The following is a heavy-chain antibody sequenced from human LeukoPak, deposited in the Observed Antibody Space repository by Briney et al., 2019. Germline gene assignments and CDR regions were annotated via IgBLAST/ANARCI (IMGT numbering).Heavy chain of an antibody. CDR2: IKTDASEK. D-gene: IGHD4-11*01. V-gene: IGHV3-7*01. J-gene: IGHJ1*01. CDR1: GFTFSSYG. CDR3: ATYSTRNAREFQS. Sequence: PGGSLRLSCAASGFTFSSYGMHWVRQAPGKGLEWVANIKTDASEKYYADSVKGRFTISRDNAKMSLYLQMNSLRVEGTAVYYCATYSTRNAREFQSWGQGTLVTVSS.